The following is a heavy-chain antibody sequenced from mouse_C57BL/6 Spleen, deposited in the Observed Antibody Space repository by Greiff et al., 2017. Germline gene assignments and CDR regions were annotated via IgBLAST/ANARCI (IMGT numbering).Heavy chain of an antibody. J-gene: IGHJ2*01. CDR1: GYTFTSYW. D-gene: IGHD1-1*01. Sequence: QVQLQQPGAELVRPGTSVKLSCKASGYTFTSYWMNWVKQRPGQGLEWIGVIDPSDSYTNYNQKFKGKATLTVDTSSSTAYMQLSSLTSEDSAVYYCARRAYGSSFDYWGQGTTLTVSS. CDR3: ARRAYGSSFDY. V-gene: IGHV1-59*01. CDR2: IDPSDSYT.